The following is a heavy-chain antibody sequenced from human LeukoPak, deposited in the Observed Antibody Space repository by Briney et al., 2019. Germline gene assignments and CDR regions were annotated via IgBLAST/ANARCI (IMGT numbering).Heavy chain of an antibody. CDR2: ISAYNGNT. Sequence: ASVKVSCKASGYTFTSYGISWVRQAPGQGLEWTGWISAYNGNTNYAQKLQGRVTMTTDTSTSTAYMELRSLRSDDTAVYYCARANIVVVPAADYWYFDLWGRGTLVTVSS. V-gene: IGHV1-18*01. CDR1: GYTFTSYG. CDR3: ARANIVVVPAADYWYFDL. J-gene: IGHJ2*01. D-gene: IGHD2-2*01.